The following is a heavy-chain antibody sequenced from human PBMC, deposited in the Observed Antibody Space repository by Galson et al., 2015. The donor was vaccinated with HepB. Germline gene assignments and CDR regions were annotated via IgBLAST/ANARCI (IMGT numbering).Heavy chain of an antibody. Sequence: SLRLSCAASGFTFSHYGMHWVRQAPGKGLEWVAIISYDGSNKYYADSVKGRFTISRDNSKNTLYLQVNSPRAEDTAVFYCARDSSGYDAFDIWGQGTKVTVSS. V-gene: IGHV3-33*05. J-gene: IGHJ3*02. CDR1: GFTFSHYG. CDR2: ISYDGSNK. D-gene: IGHD3-22*01. CDR3: ARDSSGYDAFDI.